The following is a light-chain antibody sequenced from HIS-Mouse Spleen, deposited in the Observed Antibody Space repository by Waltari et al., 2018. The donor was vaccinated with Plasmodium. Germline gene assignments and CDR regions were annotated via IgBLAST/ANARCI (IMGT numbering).Light chain of an antibody. CDR2: QDS. J-gene: IGLJ3*02. V-gene: IGLV3-1*01. CDR1: KLGGKF. Sequence: SYELTQPTLVSVFPGTTASIPRPGEKLGGKFACWYQQKPGQSPVRVIYQDSKRPSGIPERFSGSNAGNTATLTISGTQAMDEADYYCQAWDSSTAVFGGGTKLTVL. CDR3: QAWDSSTAV.